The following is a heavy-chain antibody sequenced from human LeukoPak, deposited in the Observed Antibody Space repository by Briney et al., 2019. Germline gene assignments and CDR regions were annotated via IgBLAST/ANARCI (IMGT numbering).Heavy chain of an antibody. J-gene: IGHJ5*02. CDR2: IYTSGST. V-gene: IGHV4-61*02. CDR3: ARTSTWFDP. Sequence: SQTLSLTCTVSGGSISSGSYYWSWIRRPAGRGLEWIGRIYTSGSTNYNPSLNSRVTISVDTSKNQFSLKLSSVTAADTAVYYCARTSTWFDPWGQGTLVTVSS. D-gene: IGHD2/OR15-2a*01. CDR1: GGSISSGSYY.